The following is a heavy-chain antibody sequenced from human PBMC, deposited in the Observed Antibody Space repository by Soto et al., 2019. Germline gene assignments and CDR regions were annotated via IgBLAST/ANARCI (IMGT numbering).Heavy chain of an antibody. J-gene: IGHJ6*02. CDR2: IYYSGSF. D-gene: IGHD3-10*01. V-gene: IGHV4-31*03. Sequence: LSLTCTFSGGXISSGNDDWSWIRQHPGKGLEWIGYIYYSGSFYYNPSLKSRLIITMDTSKNQFSLKLSSVTAEDTAVYYCERGRPPYYYGSEKYGMDVWGQGTTGTVSS. CDR3: ERGRPPYYYGSEKYGMDV. CDR1: GGXISSGNDD.